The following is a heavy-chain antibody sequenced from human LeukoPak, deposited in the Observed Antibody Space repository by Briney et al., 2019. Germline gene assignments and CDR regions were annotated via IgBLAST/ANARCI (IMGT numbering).Heavy chain of an antibody. CDR1: GYTFTSYD. CDR2: MSPKSGDT. CDR3: ARGPPDTGDFDY. D-gene: IGHD7-27*01. Sequence: GASVKVSCKASGYTFTSYDFNWVRQATGQGPEWMGWMSPKSGDTGYAQKFQGRVTMTRDTSTSTAYMELSSLRSEDTAVYYCARGPPDTGDFDYWGQGTPVTVSS. V-gene: IGHV1-8*01. J-gene: IGHJ4*02.